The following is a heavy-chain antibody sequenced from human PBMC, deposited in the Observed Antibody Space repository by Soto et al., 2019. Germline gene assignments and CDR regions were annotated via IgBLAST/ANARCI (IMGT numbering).Heavy chain of an antibody. CDR1: GYTFTSYG. CDR2: ISAYNGNT. V-gene: IGHV1-18*01. Sequence: ASVKVSCKASGYTFTSYGISWVRQAPGQGLEWMGWISAYNGNTNYAQKLQGRVTMTTDTSTSTAYMERRSLRSDDTAVYCCARVVEVVVVPAKYNWFDTWGQGTLVTVSS. D-gene: IGHD2-2*01. CDR3: ARVVEVVVVPAKYNWFDT. J-gene: IGHJ5*02.